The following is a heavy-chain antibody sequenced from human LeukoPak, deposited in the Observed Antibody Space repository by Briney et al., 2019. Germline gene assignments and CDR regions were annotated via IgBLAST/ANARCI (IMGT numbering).Heavy chain of an antibody. V-gene: IGHV1-3*01. J-gene: IGHJ6*03. D-gene: IGHD6-13*01. CDR3: ARDQQQLVPHYYYYMDV. CDR1: GYTFTGYV. CDR2: INAANGNT. Sequence: ASVKVSCKASGYTFTGYVIHWVRQAPGQRLEWMGWINAANGNTKYSQKFQGRVTITRDTSTSTVYMELSSLRSEDTAVYYCARDQQQLVPHYYYYMDVWGKGTTVTVSS.